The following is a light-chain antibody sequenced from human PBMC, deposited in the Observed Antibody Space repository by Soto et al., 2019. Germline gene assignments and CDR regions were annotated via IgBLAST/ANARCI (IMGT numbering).Light chain of an antibody. CDR1: QTISSY. J-gene: IGKJ4*01. V-gene: IGKV3-11*01. CDR2: DAS. Sequence: EIVLTQSPATLSLSPGERATLSCRASQTISSYLAWYQQKPGQAPRLLIYDASNRATGIPARFSGSGSETDVTLTISSLEPEDFAVYYCRQRSVWPLTFGGGTKVEIK. CDR3: RQRSVWPLT.